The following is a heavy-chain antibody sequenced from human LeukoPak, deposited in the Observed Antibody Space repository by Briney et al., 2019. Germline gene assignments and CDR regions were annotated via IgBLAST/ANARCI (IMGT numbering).Heavy chain of an antibody. J-gene: IGHJ6*02. Sequence: TGGSLRLSCAASGFTFSNYAMSWVRQAPGKGLEWVSVISGSGGSAYYADSVKGRFTISRDNAKNTLSLQMNSLRAEDTAVYYCARTPYYYGMDVWGQGTTVTVSS. D-gene: IGHD3-10*01. CDR3: ARTPYYYGMDV. V-gene: IGHV3-23*01. CDR2: ISGSGGSA. CDR1: GFTFSNYA.